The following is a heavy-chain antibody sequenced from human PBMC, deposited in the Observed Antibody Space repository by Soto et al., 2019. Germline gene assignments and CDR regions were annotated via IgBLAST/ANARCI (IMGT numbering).Heavy chain of an antibody. V-gene: IGHV4-39*01. Sequence: SETLSLTCTVSGGSISSSSYYWGWIRQPPGKGLEWIGSIYYSGSTYYNPSLKSRVTISVDTSKNQFSLKLSSVTAADTAVYYCARHRAPLYYDILTGYHNWFDPWGQGNLVTVSS. J-gene: IGHJ5*02. D-gene: IGHD3-9*01. CDR3: ARHRAPLYYDILTGYHNWFDP. CDR2: IYYSGST. CDR1: GGSISSSSYY.